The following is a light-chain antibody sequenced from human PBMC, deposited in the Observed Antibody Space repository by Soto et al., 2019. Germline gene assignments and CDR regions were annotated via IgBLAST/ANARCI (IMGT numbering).Light chain of an antibody. CDR1: QSVLYTPNNNNY. Sequence: DIVMTQSPDSLAVSLGERATINCKSSQSVLYTPNNNNYLAWFQQKPGQPPKLLIYWASTRESGAPDRFSGSGSGTDFTLTISSVEAEDVAVYYYHQYARDPFTFGQGTKLEIK. CDR2: WAS. CDR3: HQYARDPFT. V-gene: IGKV4-1*01. J-gene: IGKJ2*01.